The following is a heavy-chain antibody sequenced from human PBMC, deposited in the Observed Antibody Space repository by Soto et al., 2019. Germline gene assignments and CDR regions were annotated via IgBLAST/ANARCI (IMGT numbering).Heavy chain of an antibody. CDR1: GGSISSGGYY. CDR3: ARADGSGTGGYFQH. V-gene: IGHV4-31*03. D-gene: IGHD3-10*01. CDR2: IYYSGST. Sequence: QVQLQESGPGLVKPSQTLSLTCTVSGGSISSGGYYWSWIRQHPGKGLEWIGYIYYSGSTYYNPSLKSRVTXXVXTXXNQFSLKLSSVTAADTAVYYCARADGSGTGGYFQHWGQGTLVTVSS. J-gene: IGHJ1*01.